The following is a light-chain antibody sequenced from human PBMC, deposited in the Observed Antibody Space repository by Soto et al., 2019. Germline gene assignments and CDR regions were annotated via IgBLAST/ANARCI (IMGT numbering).Light chain of an antibody. CDR3: QKYIGAPRT. CDR1: QDISNF. CDR2: AAS. V-gene: IGKV1-27*01. J-gene: IGKJ1*01. Sequence: DIQMTQSPSSLSASVGDRVTITCRASQDISNFLAWYQQKPGKVHNLLIYAASTLQSGVPSRFSGSGSGTDFTLTISSLQPENVATYYCQKYIGAPRTYGKGTKLEMK.